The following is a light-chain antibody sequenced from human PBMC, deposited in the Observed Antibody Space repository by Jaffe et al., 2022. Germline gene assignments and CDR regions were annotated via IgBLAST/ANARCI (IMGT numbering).Light chain of an antibody. Sequence: AIRMTQSPSSLSASTGDRVTITCRASQGISTYVAWYQQKPGKAPNLLIYSASTLQSGVPSRFSGSASGTDFTLTISRLQSEDFATYYCQQYYSYPLTFGGGTKVEIK. J-gene: IGKJ4*01. CDR1: QGISTY. CDR2: SAS. CDR3: QQYYSYPLT. V-gene: IGKV1-8*01.